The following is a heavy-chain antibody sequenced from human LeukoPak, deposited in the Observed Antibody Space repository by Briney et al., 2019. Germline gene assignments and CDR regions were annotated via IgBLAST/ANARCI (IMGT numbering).Heavy chain of an antibody. CDR3: ATSFQAGAWSN. V-gene: IGHV5-51*01. CDR1: GYTFTSYW. Sequence: GESLKISCQGSGYTFTSYWIAWVRQMPGEGLEYMGIIFPGDSDTRYSPSFQGQISISVDKSISTAYLQWSSLQASDTAMFYCATSFQAGAWSNWGQGTLVTVSS. D-gene: IGHD3-3*01. J-gene: IGHJ4*02. CDR2: IFPGDSDT.